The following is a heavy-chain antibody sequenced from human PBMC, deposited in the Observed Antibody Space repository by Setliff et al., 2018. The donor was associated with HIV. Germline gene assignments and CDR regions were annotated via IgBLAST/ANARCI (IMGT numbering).Heavy chain of an antibody. CDR3: ARGSWRSSWSSNWFDP. J-gene: IGHJ5*02. V-gene: IGHV1-69*05. CDR2: IIPIFGTA. CDR1: GGTFSSYA. D-gene: IGHD6-13*01. Sequence: SVKVSCKASGGTFSSYAISWVRQAPGQGLEWMGGIIPIFGTANYAQKFQGRVTITTDESTSTAYMELSSLRSEDTSVYYCARGSWRSSWSSNWFDPWGQGTLVTVSS.